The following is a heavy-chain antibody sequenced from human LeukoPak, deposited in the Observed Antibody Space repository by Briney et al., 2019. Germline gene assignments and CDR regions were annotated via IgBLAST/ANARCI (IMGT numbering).Heavy chain of an antibody. CDR1: GFTFRSYG. CDR3: AKDCSSTSCYVFDY. J-gene: IGHJ4*02. D-gene: IGHD2-2*01. V-gene: IGHV3-33*06. Sequence: GGSLRLSCAASGFTFRSYGMHWVRQAPGKGLEWVAVIWYDGSNKYYADSVTGRFTISRDNSKNTLYLQMNSLRAEDTAVYYCAKDCSSTSCYVFDYWGQGTLVTVSS. CDR2: IWYDGSNK.